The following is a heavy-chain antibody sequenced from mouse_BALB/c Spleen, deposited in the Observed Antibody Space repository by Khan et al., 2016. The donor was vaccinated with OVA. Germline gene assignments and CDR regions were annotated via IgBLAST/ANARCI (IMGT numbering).Heavy chain of an antibody. J-gene: IGHJ4*01. CDR1: GFSLTNYG. CDR2: KWSDGST. D-gene: IGHD2-10*01. V-gene: IGHV2-6-1*01. Sequence: VQLKESGPGLVAPSQSLSITCTISGFSLTNYGVHWVRQPPGKGLEWLVVKWSDGSTTYNSALKSRLTISKDNSKSQVFLKMNSLQTDDTAVYFCSRQPYYHYNIMDYWGQGTSVTVSS. CDR3: SRQPYYHYNIMDY.